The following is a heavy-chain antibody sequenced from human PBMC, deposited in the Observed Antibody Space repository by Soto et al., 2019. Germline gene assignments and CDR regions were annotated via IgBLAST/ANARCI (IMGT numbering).Heavy chain of an antibody. V-gene: IGHV3-23*01. CDR1: GFTFSSYA. J-gene: IGHJ4*02. CDR3: AKEYSWGIYRPYYFDY. Sequence: EVQLLESGGGLVQPGGSLRLSCAASGFTFSSYAMSWVRQAPGKGLAWVSAISGSGGSTYYADSVKGRFTISRDNSKNTLYLQMHSLRAEDTAVYYCAKEYSWGIYRPYYFDYWGQGTKVTVSS. D-gene: IGHD3-16*02. CDR2: ISGSGGST.